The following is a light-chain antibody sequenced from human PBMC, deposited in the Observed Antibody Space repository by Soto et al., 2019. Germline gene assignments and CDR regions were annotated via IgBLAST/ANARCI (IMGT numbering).Light chain of an antibody. J-gene: IGLJ3*02. CDR2: EVS. CDR3: SSYASSSTLVV. CDR1: SSDLGVYNY. Sequence: QSALTQPASVSGSPGQSITISCTGTSSDLGVYNYVSWYQQNPGKAPKLMIYEVSNRPSGVFNRFSGSKSGNTASLTISGLQAEDEADYYCSSYASSSTLVVFGGGTQLTVL. V-gene: IGLV2-14*01.